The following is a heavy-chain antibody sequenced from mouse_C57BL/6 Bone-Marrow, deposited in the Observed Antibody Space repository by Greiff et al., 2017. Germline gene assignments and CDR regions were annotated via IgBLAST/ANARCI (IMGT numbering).Heavy chain of an antibody. V-gene: IGHV1-5*01. J-gene: IGHJ2*01. CDR1: GYTFTSYW. CDR2: IYPGNSDT. Sequence: EVQLQQSGTVLARPGASVKMSCKTSGYTFTSYWMHWVKQRPGQGLEWIGAIYPGNSDTSYNQKFKGKAKRTAVTSASTAYMELSSLTNEDSAVYYCTRGYYDYDGDYWGQGTTLTVSS. D-gene: IGHD2-4*01. CDR3: TRGYYDYDGDY.